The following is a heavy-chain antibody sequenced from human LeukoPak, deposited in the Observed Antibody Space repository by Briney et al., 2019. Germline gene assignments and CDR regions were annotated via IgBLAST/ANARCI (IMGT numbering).Heavy chain of an antibody. D-gene: IGHD6-13*01. CDR2: ISAYNGNT. CDR3: ATNHPSGQQLEDDAFDI. CDR1: GYTFTSYG. J-gene: IGHJ3*02. V-gene: IGHV1-18*01. Sequence: GASVKVSCKASGYTFTSYGISWVRQAPGQGLEWMGWISAYNGNTNYAQKLQGRVTMTTDTSTSTAYMELSSLRSEDTAVYYCATNHPSGQQLEDDAFDIWGQGTMVTVSS.